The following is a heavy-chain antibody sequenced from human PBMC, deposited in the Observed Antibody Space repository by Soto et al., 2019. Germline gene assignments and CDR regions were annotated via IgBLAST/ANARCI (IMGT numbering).Heavy chain of an antibody. CDR1: GASISSSSYY. V-gene: IGHV4-39*01. CDR2: IYYSWST. D-gene: IGHD1-7*01. J-gene: IGHJ4*02. CDR3: ARHVLSNWNYQVGQFDY. Sequence: ESRSLTCTVSGASISSSSYYWGWIRQPPGKGLEWIGSIYYSWSTYYNPSLKSRVTISVDTSKNQFSLKMTSVTAADTAVYYCARHVLSNWNYQVGQFDYWGQGTKVTVPS.